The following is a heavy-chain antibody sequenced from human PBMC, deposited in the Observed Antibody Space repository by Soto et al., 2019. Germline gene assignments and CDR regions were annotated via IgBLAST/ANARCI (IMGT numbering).Heavy chain of an antibody. J-gene: IGHJ4*02. Sequence: PSETLSLTCAVSSGSISSSNWWSWVRQPPGKGLEWIGEIYHSGSTNYNPSLKSRVTISVDKSKNQFSLKLSSVTAADTAVYYCASQGASSWYGPIDYWGQGTLVTVSS. D-gene: IGHD6-13*01. CDR3: ASQGASSWYGPIDY. CDR1: SGSISSSNW. V-gene: IGHV4-4*02. CDR2: IYHSGST.